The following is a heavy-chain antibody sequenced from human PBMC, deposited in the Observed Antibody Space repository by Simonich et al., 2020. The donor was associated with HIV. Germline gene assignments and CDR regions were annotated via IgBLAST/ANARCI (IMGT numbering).Heavy chain of an antibody. D-gene: IGHD3-3*01. Sequence: QVQLEQWGAGLLKPSETLSLPFAVYGGSFRSYYWSWIRQPPGKGVEWIGEINHSGHTNTNSSLKNRVTRSVDTSKNQFSLKLSSVTAADTAVYYCAAGNGLLRFLEWEGTYMDVWGKGTTVTVSS. CDR2: INHSGHT. CDR3: AAGNGLLRFLEWEGTYMDV. J-gene: IGHJ6*03. CDR1: GGSFRSYY. V-gene: IGHV4-34*01.